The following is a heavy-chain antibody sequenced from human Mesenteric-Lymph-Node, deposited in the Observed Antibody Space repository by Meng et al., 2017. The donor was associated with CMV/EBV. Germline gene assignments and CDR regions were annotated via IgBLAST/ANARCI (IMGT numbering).Heavy chain of an antibody. Sequence: QVRLQQWGAGLLQPSETLSLTCAVYGGSFSGYYWSWIRQPPGKGLEWIGEINHSGSTNYNPSLKSRVTISVDTSKNQFSLKLSSVTAADTAVYYCARHQRWLKSEGGFNYWGQGTLVTVSS. J-gene: IGHJ4*02. CDR2: INHSGST. CDR3: ARHQRWLKSEGGFNY. D-gene: IGHD4-23*01. CDR1: GGSFSGYY. V-gene: IGHV4-34*01.